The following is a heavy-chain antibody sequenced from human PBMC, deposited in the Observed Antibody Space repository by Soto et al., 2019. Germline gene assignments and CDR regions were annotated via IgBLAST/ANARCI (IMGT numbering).Heavy chain of an antibody. CDR3: ARGISMMVLVQRDAPDKFYFDS. Sequence: SETLSLTCAVYGGSFSGYYWSWIRQPPGKGLEWIGEIHHSGSTNYNPSLKSRVTISVDTSKNQFSLQLRSVTAADTAVYYCARGISMMVLVQRDAPDKFYFDSWGQGTLVTVSS. J-gene: IGHJ4*02. D-gene: IGHD3-22*01. CDR1: GGSFSGYY. V-gene: IGHV4-34*01. CDR2: IHHSGST.